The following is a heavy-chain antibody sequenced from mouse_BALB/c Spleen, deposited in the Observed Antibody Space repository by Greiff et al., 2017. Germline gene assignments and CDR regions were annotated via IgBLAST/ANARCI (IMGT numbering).Heavy chain of an antibody. Sequence: DVQLVESGPGLVKPSQSLSLTCTVTGYSITSDYAWNWIRQFPGNKLEWMGYISYSGSTSYNPSLKSRISITRDTSKNQFFLQLNSVTTEDTATYYCAREGIYYGSAWFAYWGQGTLVTVSA. V-gene: IGHV3-2*02. CDR1: GYSITSDYA. CDR2: ISYSGST. J-gene: IGHJ3*01. CDR3: AREGIYYGSAWFAY. D-gene: IGHD2-2*01.